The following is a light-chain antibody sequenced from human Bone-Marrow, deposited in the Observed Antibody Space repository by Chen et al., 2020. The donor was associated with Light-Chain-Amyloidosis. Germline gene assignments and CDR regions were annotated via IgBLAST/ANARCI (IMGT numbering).Light chain of an antibody. CDR2: DDS. CDR1: NIGSTS. V-gene: IGLV3-21*02. Sequence: SYVLTRPSSVSVAPGQTATIACGGNNIGSTSVHWYQQTPGQAPLLVVYDDSDRPSGIPERLSGSNSGNTAPLSISRVEAGDEADYYCQVWDRSSDRPVFGGGTKLTVL. CDR3: QVWDRSSDRPV. J-gene: IGLJ3*02.